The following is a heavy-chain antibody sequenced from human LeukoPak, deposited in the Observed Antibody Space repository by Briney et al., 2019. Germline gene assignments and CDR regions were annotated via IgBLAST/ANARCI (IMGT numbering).Heavy chain of an antibody. CDR2: INHSGST. J-gene: IGHJ4*02. CDR3: ARGLIVVVPAAPYFGY. D-gene: IGHD2-2*01. Sequence: SETLSLTCAVYGGSFSGYYWSWIRQPPGKGLEWIGEINHSGSTNYNPSLKSRVTISVDTSKNQFSLKLSSVTAADTAVYYCARGLIVVVPAAPYFGYWGQGTLVTVSS. V-gene: IGHV4-34*01. CDR1: GGSFSGYY.